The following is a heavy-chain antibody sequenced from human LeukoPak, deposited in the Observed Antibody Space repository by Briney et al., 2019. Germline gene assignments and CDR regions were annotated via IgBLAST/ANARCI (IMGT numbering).Heavy chain of an antibody. J-gene: IGHJ6*03. CDR1: GFTFSSYW. Sequence: GGSLRLSCAVSGFTFSSYWMSWVRQAPGKGLEWVANIKEDGAEKYYVDSVKGRFTISRDNTKNSLFPQPNRLSTEETAVYYCTRHLSIHIYSSPIQSHYMDVSGPGTPVTVS. D-gene: IGHD6-13*01. CDR3: TRHLSIHIYSSPIQSHYMDV. CDR2: IKEDGAEK. V-gene: IGHV3-7*01.